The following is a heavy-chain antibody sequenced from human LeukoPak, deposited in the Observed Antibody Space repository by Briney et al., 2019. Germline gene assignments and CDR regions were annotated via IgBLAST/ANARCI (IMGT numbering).Heavy chain of an antibody. J-gene: IGHJ4*02. V-gene: IGHV1-24*01. CDR2: FDPEDGET. Sequence: ASVKVSCKVSGYTLTELSMHWVRQAPGKGLEWMGGFDPEDGETIYAQKFQGRVTMTEDTSTDTAYMELSSLRSEDTAVYYCATDSEPYSPFDYWGQGTLVTVSS. D-gene: IGHD2-15*01. CDR3: ATDSEPYSPFDY. CDR1: GYTLTELS.